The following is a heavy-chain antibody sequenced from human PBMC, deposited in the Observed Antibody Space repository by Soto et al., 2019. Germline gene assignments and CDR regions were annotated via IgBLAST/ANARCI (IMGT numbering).Heavy chain of an antibody. CDR2: IYYSGST. Sequence: PSETLSLTCTVSGGSISSYYWSWIRQPPGKGLEWIGYIYYSGSTNYNPSLKSRVTISVDTSKNQFSLKLSSVTAAGTAVYYCARGTSSWFCMDVWGKGTTVTVSS. CDR3: ARGTSSWFCMDV. CDR1: GGSISSYY. J-gene: IGHJ6*03. D-gene: IGHD6-13*01. V-gene: IGHV4-59*01.